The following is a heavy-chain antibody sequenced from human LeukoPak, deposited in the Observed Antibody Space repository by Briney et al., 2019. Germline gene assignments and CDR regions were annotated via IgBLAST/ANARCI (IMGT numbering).Heavy chain of an antibody. Sequence: GSLRLSCAASRFTLSNSWMSWVRLAPGEGMEWVANIKQDGSEKYYVDSVNGRFTISRENAKNSLYLQMNSLRAEDTAVYYCAGCSTVTTYYYSYYRDIWGKGTTVTVSS. CDR3: AGCSTVTTYYYSYYRDI. CDR2: IKQDGSEK. D-gene: IGHD4-17*01. J-gene: IGHJ6*03. CDR1: RFTLSNSW. V-gene: IGHV3-7*01.